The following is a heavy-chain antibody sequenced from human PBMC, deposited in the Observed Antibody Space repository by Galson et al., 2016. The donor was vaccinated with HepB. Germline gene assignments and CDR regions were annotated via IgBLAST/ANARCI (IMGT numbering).Heavy chain of an antibody. V-gene: IGHV3-30*18. CDR3: AKDQGILRHFDWLTYDAFDM. CDR2: ISTNGISQ. CDR1: GFTFSKYA. D-gene: IGHD3-9*01. Sequence: SLRLSCAASGFTFSKYALHWVRQAPGKGLEWVAVISTNGISQNYGDSVKGRFTVYRDNSKNTVDLQMNSLRPEDTAVYYCAKDQGILRHFDWLTYDAFDMWGQGTMVTVSS. J-gene: IGHJ3*02.